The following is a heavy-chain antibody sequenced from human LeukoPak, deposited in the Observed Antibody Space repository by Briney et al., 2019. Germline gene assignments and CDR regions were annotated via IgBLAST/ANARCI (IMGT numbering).Heavy chain of an antibody. CDR2: ISSTGRTT. Sequence: PGGSLRLSCAASGFTFTTYSMNWVRQAPGEGLEWLSYISSTGRTTYHADSVKGRFTISRDNAKNSLYLQMNNLRAEDTAVYYCARAPYDSSGYHDYWGQGTLVIVSS. CDR1: GFTFTTYS. D-gene: IGHD3-22*01. V-gene: IGHV3-48*01. CDR3: ARAPYDSSGYHDY. J-gene: IGHJ4*02.